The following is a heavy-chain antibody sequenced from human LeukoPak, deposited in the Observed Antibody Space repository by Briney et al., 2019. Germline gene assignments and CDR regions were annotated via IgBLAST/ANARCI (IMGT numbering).Heavy chain of an antibody. CDR1: GFTFSSYW. D-gene: IGHD1-26*01. CDR2: INSDGSST. CDR3: LRDPNDDYSGD. J-gene: IGHJ4*02. Sequence: GGSLRLSCAASGFTFSSYWMHWVRHAPGKGLVWVSRINSDGSSTSYADSVKGRFTISRDNAKDSLYLQMNSLRAEDTAIYYCLRDPNDDYSGDWGQGTLVTVSS. V-gene: IGHV3-74*01.